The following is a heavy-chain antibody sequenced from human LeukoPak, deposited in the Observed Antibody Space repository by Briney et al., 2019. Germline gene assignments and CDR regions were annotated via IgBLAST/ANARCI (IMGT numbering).Heavy chain of an antibody. D-gene: IGHD3-10*01. J-gene: IGHJ4*02. CDR2: ISDDGNHQ. CDR1: GFIFSSYV. V-gene: IGHV3-30*03. Sequence: GGSLRLSCAASGFIFSSYVMHWVRQAPGKGLEWVAAISDDGNHQYYADSVRGRFTSSRDNSKNTLYLRMNSLRPEDTAVYYCARSSRSGFWFAGADYWGQGTPVTVSS. CDR3: ARSSRSGFWFAGADY.